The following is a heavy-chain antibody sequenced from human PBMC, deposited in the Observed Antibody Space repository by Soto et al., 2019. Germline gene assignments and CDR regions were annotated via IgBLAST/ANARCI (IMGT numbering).Heavy chain of an antibody. J-gene: IGHJ4*03. CDR1: GYTFSSFG. V-gene: IGHV1-18*01. CDR3: ARTRCSAARCYPDY. CDR2: VSVYNDDT. D-gene: IGHD2-15*01. Sequence: SVKVSCKASGYTFSSFGINGVRQAPGQGLEWVGWVSVYNDDTKYAQNFQGRVSLTTDTSTSTTYMEEGRLRSDDTAVYYCARTRCSAARCYPDYCGDGSLVTVSS.